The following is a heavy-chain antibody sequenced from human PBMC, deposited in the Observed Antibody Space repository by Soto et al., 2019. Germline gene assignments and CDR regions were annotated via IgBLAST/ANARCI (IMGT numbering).Heavy chain of an antibody. J-gene: IGHJ4*02. CDR2: INSAGSTK. D-gene: IGHD1-1*01. V-gene: IGHV3-74*01. Sequence: EVQLVESGGGLVQPGGSLTLSCAASGFTFSSYWMHWVRQAPGKGLVWVSRINSAGSTKSYADSGKGRFTISRDNAKNTLYLQMNSLRADDTAVYYCAKVAQGMYNLDDWGQGTLVTVSS. CDR1: GFTFSSYW. CDR3: AKVAQGMYNLDD.